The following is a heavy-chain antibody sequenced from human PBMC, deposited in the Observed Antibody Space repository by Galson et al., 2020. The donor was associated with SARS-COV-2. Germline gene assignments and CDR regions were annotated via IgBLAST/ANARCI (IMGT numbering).Heavy chain of an antibody. CDR3: ARGGCSSGYYPFDY. CDR1: GFTFSSYG. CDR2: IWYDGSNK. Sequence: GESLKISCAASGFTFSSYGMHWVRQAPVKGLEWVAVIWYDGSNKYYADSVNGRFTISRDNSKNTLYLQMNSLRAEDTAVYYCARGGCSSGYYPFDYWGQGTLVTVSS. V-gene: IGHV3-33*01. J-gene: IGHJ4*02. D-gene: IGHD3-22*01.